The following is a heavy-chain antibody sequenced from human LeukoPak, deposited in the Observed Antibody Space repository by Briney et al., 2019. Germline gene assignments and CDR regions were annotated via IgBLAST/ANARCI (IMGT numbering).Heavy chain of an antibody. Sequence: GGSLRLSCAASGFTFSNAWMSWVRQAPGKGLEWVGRIKSKTDGGTTDYAAPVKGRFTISRDDSKNTLYLQMNSLKSEDTAVYYCTTIRGFCSGRSCLGYWGQGTLVTVSS. CDR2: IKSKTDGGTT. CDR3: TTIRGFCSGRSCLGY. V-gene: IGHV3-15*01. J-gene: IGHJ4*02. CDR1: GFTFSNAW. D-gene: IGHD2-15*01.